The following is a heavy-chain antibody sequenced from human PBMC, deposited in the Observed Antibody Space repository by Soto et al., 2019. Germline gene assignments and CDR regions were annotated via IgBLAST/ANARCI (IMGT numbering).Heavy chain of an antibody. V-gene: IGHV3-21*01. CDR2: ISPSTSHI. CDR1: GFTFSSCT. J-gene: IGHJ6*02. D-gene: IGHD2-15*01. CDR3: SGCSGGACHQNYGMDV. Sequence: GGSLRLSCAVSGFTFSSCTMNWVRQAPGKGLEWVSSISPSTSHIYYADSVKGRFTISRDNAKNSLFLQMNSLRAEDTAVYYCSGCSGGACHQNYGMDVWGQGTTVTVS.